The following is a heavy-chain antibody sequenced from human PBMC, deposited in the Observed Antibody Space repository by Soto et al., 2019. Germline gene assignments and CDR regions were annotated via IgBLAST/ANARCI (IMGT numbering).Heavy chain of an antibody. CDR1: GGTFSSYT. CDR2: IIPILGIA. V-gene: IGHV1-69*02. CDR3: ARAERATRRQKAYYYYYMDV. Sequence: SVKVSCKASGGTFSSYTISWVRQAPGQGLEWMGRIIPILGIANYAQKFQGRVTITADKSTSTAYMELSSLRSEDTAVYDCARAERATRRQKAYYYYYMDVWGKGTTVTVSS. D-gene: IGHD5-12*01. J-gene: IGHJ6*03.